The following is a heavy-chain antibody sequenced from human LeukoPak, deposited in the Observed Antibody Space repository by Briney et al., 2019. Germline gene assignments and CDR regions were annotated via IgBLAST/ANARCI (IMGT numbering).Heavy chain of an antibody. V-gene: IGHV3-23*01. CDR2: ISGSGGST. Sequence: PGGSLRLSCAASGFTFSSYAMSWVRQAPGKGLEWVSAISGSGGSTYYADSVKGRFTISRDNSKNTLYLQMNSLRAEGTAVYYCILVGSPENWFDPWGQGTLVTVSS. J-gene: IGHJ5*02. CDR3: ILVGSPENWFDP. CDR1: GFTFSSYA. D-gene: IGHD2-8*02.